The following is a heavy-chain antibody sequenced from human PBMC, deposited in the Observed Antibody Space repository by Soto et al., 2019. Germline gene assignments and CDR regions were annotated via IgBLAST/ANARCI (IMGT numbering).Heavy chain of an antibody. V-gene: IGHV4-34*01. Sequence: SWSLSVACAVNGGSLGGYYWRWIRQPPGKVLEWIREINHSGSTNYNPSLKSRVTISADKSKNQLSMKLSSVTAADTAVYYCARGRILAKYCSSTSCYSLTHYGMDVWGQGTTVTVSS. CDR3: ARGRILAKYCSSTSCYSLTHYGMDV. J-gene: IGHJ6*02. D-gene: IGHD2-2*02. CDR1: GGSLGGYY. CDR2: INHSGST.